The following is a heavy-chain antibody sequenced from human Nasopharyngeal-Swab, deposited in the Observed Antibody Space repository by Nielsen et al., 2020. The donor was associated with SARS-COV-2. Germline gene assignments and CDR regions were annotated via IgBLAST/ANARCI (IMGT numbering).Heavy chain of an antibody. D-gene: IGHD5-18*01. CDR1: AFPLIAYY. CDR3: ARGQLWPGY. CDR2: ISTSGSTI. Sequence: GGSLNPSVPFPAFPLIAYYMSWIRQAPGKGLEWVSYISTSGSTIYYADSLKGRFTISRDNAKNSLYLQMNSLRAEDTAVYFCARGQLWPGYWGQGTLVTVSS. J-gene: IGHJ4*02. V-gene: IGHV3-11*01.